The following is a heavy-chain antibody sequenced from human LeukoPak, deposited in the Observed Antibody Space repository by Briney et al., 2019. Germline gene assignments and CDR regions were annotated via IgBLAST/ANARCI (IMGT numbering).Heavy chain of an antibody. CDR2: IYYSGST. J-gene: IGHJ3*02. CDR3: ASQAYCGGDCYPPDAFDI. V-gene: IGHV4-39*07. D-gene: IGHD2-21*02. CDR1: GGSISSSSYY. Sequence: PSETLSLTCTVSGGSISSSSYYWGWIRQPPGKGLEWIGSIYYSGSTYYNPSLKSRVTISVDTSKNQFSLKLSSVTAADTAVYYCASQAYCGGDCYPPDAFDIWGQGTMVTVSS.